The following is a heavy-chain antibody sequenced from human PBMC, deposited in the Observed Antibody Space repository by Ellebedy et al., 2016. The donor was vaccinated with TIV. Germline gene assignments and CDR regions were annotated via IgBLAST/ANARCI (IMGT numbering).Heavy chain of an antibody. CDR3: ARTDGSGWAFDS. CDR1: GFTVSSNY. V-gene: IGHV2-70*18. CDR2: IDWDDDK. J-gene: IGHJ4*02. Sequence: TLSLTCAASGFTVSSNYMSWVRQAPGKGLEWLARIDWDDDKYFNTSLRTRLTISKDTSKNQVVLTMTNMDPVDTATYYCARTDGSGWAFDSWGQGTLVTVSS. D-gene: IGHD6-19*01.